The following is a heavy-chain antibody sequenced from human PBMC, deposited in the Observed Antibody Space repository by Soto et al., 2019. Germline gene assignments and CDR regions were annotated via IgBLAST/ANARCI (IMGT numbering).Heavy chain of an antibody. V-gene: IGHV3-30*03. J-gene: IGHJ4*02. CDR1: GFTFSSYG. CDR2: ISYDGSNK. D-gene: IGHD3-16*01. Sequence: GGSLRLSCAASGFTFSSYGMHWVRQAPGKGLEWVAVISYDGSNKYYADSVKGRFTISRDNSKNTLYLQMNSLRAEDTAVYYCATGGAKMLLHYWGQGTLVTLSS. CDR3: ATGGAKMLLHY.